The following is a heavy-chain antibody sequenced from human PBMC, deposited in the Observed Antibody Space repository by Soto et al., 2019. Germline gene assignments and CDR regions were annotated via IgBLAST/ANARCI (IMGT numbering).Heavy chain of an antibody. J-gene: IGHJ4*02. CDR2: IYHTGDT. V-gene: IGHV4-38-2*02. D-gene: IGHD2-8*01. Sequence: SETLCLTCVVSSYSISSGFFWAWIRQPPGKGLEWVGSIYHTGDTHYNPSLRSQVSMSVDTSKNHFSLRLTYLTAADTAVYFCARDTNSLDFRGQGLLLTVSS. CDR3: ARDTNSLDF. CDR1: SYSISSGFF.